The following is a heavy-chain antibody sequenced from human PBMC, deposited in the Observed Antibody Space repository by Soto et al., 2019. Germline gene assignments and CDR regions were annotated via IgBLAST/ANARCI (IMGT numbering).Heavy chain of an antibody. Sequence: QVQLVQSGAEVKKPGSSVKVSCKASGGTFSSYAISWVRQAPGQGLEWMGGIIPIFGTANYAQKFQGRVTITADESTSTAYMERSSLRSEDTAVYYCARSNVRAREGPSDYWGQGTLVTVSS. V-gene: IGHV1-69*01. CDR3: ARSNVRAREGPSDY. J-gene: IGHJ4*02. D-gene: IGHD3-16*01. CDR2: IIPIFGTA. CDR1: GGTFSSYA.